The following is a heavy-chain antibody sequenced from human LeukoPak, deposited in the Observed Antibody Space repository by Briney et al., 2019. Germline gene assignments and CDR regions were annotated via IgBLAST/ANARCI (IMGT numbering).Heavy chain of an antibody. CDR2: IYYSGST. CDR1: GGSISSYY. D-gene: IGHD2-15*01. J-gene: IGHJ4*02. CDR3: ARDGLVVVAAFDY. Sequence: SETLSLTCTVSGGSISSYYWSWIRQPPGKGLEWIGYIYYSGSTNYNPSLKSRVTISVDTSKNQFSLKLSSVTAADTAVYYCARDGLVVVAAFDYWGQGTLVTVSS. V-gene: IGHV4-59*12.